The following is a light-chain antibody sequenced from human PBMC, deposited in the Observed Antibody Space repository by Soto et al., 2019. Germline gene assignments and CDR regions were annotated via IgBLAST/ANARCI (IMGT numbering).Light chain of an antibody. CDR1: SSDVGGYNY. V-gene: IGLV2-8*01. CDR2: EVS. CDR3: SSFAGINNFVV. J-gene: IGLJ2*01. Sequence: QSALTQPPSASGSPGQSVTISCTGTSSDVGGYNYVSWYQQHPGKAPKRMIYEVSKRPSGVPDRFSGSKSGNTASLTVSGLQAEDEADYYCSSFAGINNFVVFGGGTKVTVL.